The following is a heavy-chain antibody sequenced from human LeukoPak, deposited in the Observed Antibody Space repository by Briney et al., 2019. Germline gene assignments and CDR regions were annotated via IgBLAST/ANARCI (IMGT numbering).Heavy chain of an antibody. Sequence: GGSLRLSCASSGFTVSSSYMSWVRQAPGKGLEWVSVIYSGGSTNYAGSVKGGFTISRDNSKNTLYLQMNSLRAEDTAVYYCATGGIAVNFDYWGQGTLVTVSS. CDR2: IYSGGST. D-gene: IGHD6-19*01. J-gene: IGHJ4*02. V-gene: IGHV3-53*01. CDR1: GFTVSSSY. CDR3: ATGGIAVNFDY.